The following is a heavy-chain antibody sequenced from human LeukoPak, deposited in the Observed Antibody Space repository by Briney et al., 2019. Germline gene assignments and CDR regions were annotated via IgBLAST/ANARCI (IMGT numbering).Heavy chain of an antibody. V-gene: IGHV1-69*13. CDR2: IIPIFGTA. CDR1: GGTFSSYA. CDR3: ARDLVGYCSGGSCYVERIFDP. Sequence: GASVKVSCKASGGTFSSYAISWVRQAPGQGLEWMGGIIPIFGTANYAQKFQGRVTITADESTSTAYMELSSLRSEDTAVYHCARDLVGYCSGGSCYVERIFDPWGQGTLVTVSS. J-gene: IGHJ5*02. D-gene: IGHD2-15*01.